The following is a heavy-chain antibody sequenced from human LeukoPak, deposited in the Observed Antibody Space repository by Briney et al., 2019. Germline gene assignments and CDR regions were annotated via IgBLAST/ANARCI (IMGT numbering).Heavy chain of an antibody. Sequence: GGSLRLSCAASGFTFSSYGMSWVRQAPGKGLEWVSAISGSGGSTYYADSVKGRFTISRDNSKNTLYLQMNSLRAEDTAVYYCAKVSGALLVRGVSYYYYYMDVWGKGTTVTISS. D-gene: IGHD3-10*01. CDR3: AKVSGALLVRGVSYYYYYMDV. V-gene: IGHV3-23*01. CDR1: GFTFSSYG. CDR2: ISGSGGST. J-gene: IGHJ6*03.